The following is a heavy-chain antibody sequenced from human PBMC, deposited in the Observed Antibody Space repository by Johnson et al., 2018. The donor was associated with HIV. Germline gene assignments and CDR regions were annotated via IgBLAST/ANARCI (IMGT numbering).Heavy chain of an antibody. D-gene: IGHD6-19*01. V-gene: IGHV3-30*19. CDR1: GFTFSSYG. CDR3: ARDSDQYSSGWYEQLDAFDI. J-gene: IGHJ3*02. CDR2: ISYDGSNK. Sequence: VQPVSSEGGVVQPGRSLRLSCAASGFTFSSYGMHWVRQAPGKGLEWVAVISYDGSNKYYADSVKGRFTISREHSKNTLYLQMNSLRGEDTAVYYCARDSDQYSSGWYEQLDAFDIWGQGTMVTVSS.